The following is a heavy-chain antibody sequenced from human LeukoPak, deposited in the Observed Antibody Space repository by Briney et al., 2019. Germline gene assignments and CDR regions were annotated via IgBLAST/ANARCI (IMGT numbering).Heavy chain of an antibody. V-gene: IGHV4-61*01. CDR2: IYYSGTT. CDR1: GGSISSSSYF. J-gene: IGHJ6*03. Sequence: SETLSLTCTVSGGSISSSSYFWTWIRQPPGKGLEWIGYIYYSGTTNYNPSLKSRVTISVDTSKNQFSLKLSSVTAADTAVYYCARESFQANDYIGNYYYYMDVWGKGTTVTAS. D-gene: IGHD4-23*01. CDR3: ARESFQANDYIGNYYYYMDV.